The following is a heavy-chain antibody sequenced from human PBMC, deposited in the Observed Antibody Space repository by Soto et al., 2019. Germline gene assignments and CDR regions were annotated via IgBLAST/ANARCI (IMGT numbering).Heavy chain of an antibody. CDR1: GGAISDASFY. V-gene: IGHV4-39*01. J-gene: IGHJ5*02. CDR2: IYYTGTT. CDR3: ARQKWEQPKWFDP. D-gene: IGHD1-26*01. Sequence: QLQLQESGPGLVKPSETLSLTCSLSGGAISDASFYWGWIRQSPGRGLEWIGSIYYTGTTFFNPSLQSRVTISVVTSENQFSLKLYSVTAADTALYFCARQKWEQPKWFDPWRQGTLVIVSP.